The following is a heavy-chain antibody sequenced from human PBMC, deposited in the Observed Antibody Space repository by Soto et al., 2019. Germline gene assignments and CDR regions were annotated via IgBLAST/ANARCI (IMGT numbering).Heavy chain of an antibody. Sequence: EVQLVESGEGLVQPGGSLRLSCVASGLTFSTGTMNWVCLAPRKGLEWVAHIRTSGPTRYYADSVKGRFTISRDNAKSSLYLQMDSLRNEDTAVYYCARFFGSGFDYWGQGTLVTVSS. D-gene: IGHD6-19*01. CDR1: GLTFSTGT. CDR3: ARFFGSGFDY. V-gene: IGHV3-48*02. CDR2: IRTSGPTR. J-gene: IGHJ4*02.